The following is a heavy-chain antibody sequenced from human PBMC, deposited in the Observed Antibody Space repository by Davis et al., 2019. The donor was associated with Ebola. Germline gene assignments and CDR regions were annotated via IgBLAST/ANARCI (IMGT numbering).Heavy chain of an antibody. J-gene: IGHJ6*02. CDR1: GFTFSSYG. Sequence: GESLKISCAASGFTFSSYGMHWVRQAPGKGLEWVAVIWYDGSNKYYADSVKGRFTISRDNSKNTLYLQMNSLRAEDTAVYYCARDAPYRWSGYYTYYYYYYGMDVWGQGTTVTVSS. V-gene: IGHV3-33*01. D-gene: IGHD3-3*01. CDR3: ARDAPYRWSGYYTYYYYYYGMDV. CDR2: IWYDGSNK.